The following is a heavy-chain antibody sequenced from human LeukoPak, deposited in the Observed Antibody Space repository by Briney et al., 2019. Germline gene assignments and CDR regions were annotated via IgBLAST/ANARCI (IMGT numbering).Heavy chain of an antibody. D-gene: IGHD5-12*01. Sequence: TSETLSLTCSVSGGSISSYYWSWIRQPPGKGLEWLVFIYTDGSTNYNPSLKSRVTISVDTSSNQFSLKLSSVTAADTAVYFCAKTGNGYDPLYYYYYMDVWGKGTTVTVSS. V-gene: IGHV4-4*09. CDR2: IYTDGST. CDR1: GGSISSYY. CDR3: AKTGNGYDPLYYYYYMDV. J-gene: IGHJ6*03.